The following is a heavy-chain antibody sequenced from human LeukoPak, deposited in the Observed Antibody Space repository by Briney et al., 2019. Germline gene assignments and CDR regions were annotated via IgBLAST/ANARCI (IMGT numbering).Heavy chain of an antibody. CDR1: GDSISGYY. Sequence: SETLSLTCTGSGDSISGYYWSWIRQTPGKGLEWIGYIYYSGSTSYNPSLKSRVTISVDSSKNQISLRLNSVTAADTAIYYCARGGRAVASNWFNPWGQGSLVTVSS. D-gene: IGHD6-19*01. V-gene: IGHV4-59*01. CDR3: ARGGRAVASNWFNP. CDR2: IYYSGST. J-gene: IGHJ5*02.